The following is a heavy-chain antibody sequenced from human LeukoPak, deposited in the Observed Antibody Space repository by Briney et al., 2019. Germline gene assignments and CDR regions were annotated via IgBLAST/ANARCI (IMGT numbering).Heavy chain of an antibody. CDR3: AKDSSGSYYGKSDF. J-gene: IGHJ4*02. Sequence: PGGSLTLSCAASGFTFSNYAMSWVRQAPGKGMECVSGISAGGGSTNYADSVKGRFTISRDNSKNTLYLQMNSLRGEDTAVYYCAKDSSGSYYGKSDFWGQGTLVAVSS. CDR2: ISAGGGST. V-gene: IGHV3-23*01. D-gene: IGHD1-26*01. CDR1: GFTFSNYA.